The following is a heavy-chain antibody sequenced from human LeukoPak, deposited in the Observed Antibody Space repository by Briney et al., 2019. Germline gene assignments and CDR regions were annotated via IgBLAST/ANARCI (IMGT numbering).Heavy chain of an antibody. J-gene: IGHJ4*02. CDR2: ISYDGSNK. D-gene: IGHD1-1*01. CDR1: GFTFSSYG. V-gene: IGHV3-30*18. CDR3: AKDRRTTETFDY. Sequence: GGSLRHSCAASGFTFSSYGMHWVRQAPGKGLEWVAVISYDGSNKYYADSVKGRFTISRDNSKSTLYLQMNSLRAEDTAVYYCAKDRRTTETFDYWGQGTLVTVSS.